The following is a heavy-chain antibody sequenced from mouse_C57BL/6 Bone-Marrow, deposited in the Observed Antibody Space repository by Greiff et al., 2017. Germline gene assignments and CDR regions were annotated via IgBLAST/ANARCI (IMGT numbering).Heavy chain of an antibody. CDR2: IYPSDSET. CDR1: GYTFTSYW. Sequence: QVQLQQPGAELVRPGSSVKLSCKASGYTFTSYWMDWVKQRPGQGLEWIGNIYPSDSETHYNQKFKDKATLTVDKSSSTAYMQLSSLTSEDSAVYYCARLRGWGFDYRGQGTTLTVSS. J-gene: IGHJ2*01. V-gene: IGHV1-61*01. CDR3: ARLRGWGFDY.